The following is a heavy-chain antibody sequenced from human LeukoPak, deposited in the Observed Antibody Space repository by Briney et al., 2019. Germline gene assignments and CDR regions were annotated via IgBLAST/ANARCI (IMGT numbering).Heavy chain of an antibody. CDR2: ISSSSSYI. J-gene: IGHJ6*02. CDR1: GFTFSSYS. D-gene: IGHD2-2*01. Sequence: GGSLRLSCAASGFTFSSYSMNWVRQAPGEGLEWVSSISSSSSYIYYADSVKGRFTISRDNAKNSLYLQMNSLRAEDTAVYYCARAGSRLIEYRMDVWGQGTTVTVSS. V-gene: IGHV3-21*01. CDR3: ARAGSRLIEYRMDV.